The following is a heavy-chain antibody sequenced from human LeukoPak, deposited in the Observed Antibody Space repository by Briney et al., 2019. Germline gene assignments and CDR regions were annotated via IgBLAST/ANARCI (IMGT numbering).Heavy chain of an antibody. V-gene: IGHV4-34*01. CDR3: AKDEDYYGSGSYYKGRNWFDP. D-gene: IGHD3-10*01. CDR2: INHSGST. J-gene: IGHJ5*02. Sequence: SETLSLTCAVYGGSFSGYYWSWIRQPPGKGLEWIGEINHSGSTNYNPSLKSRVTISVDTSKNQFSLKLSSVTAADTAVYYCAKDEDYYGSGSYYKGRNWFDPWGQGTLVTVSS. CDR1: GGSFSGYY.